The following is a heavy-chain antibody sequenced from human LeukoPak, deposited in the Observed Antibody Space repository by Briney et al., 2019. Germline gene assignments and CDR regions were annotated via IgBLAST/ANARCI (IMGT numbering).Heavy chain of an antibody. V-gene: IGHV1-69*01. CDR1: VGTFSSYA. CDR3: ARLAAVAGTYYFDY. CDR2: IIPIFGTA. Sequence: SVKVSCKASVGTFSSYAISWVRQAPGQGLEWMGGIIPIFGTANYAQKFQGRVTITADESTSTAYMELSSLRSEDTAVYYCARLAAVAGTYYFDYWGQGTLVTVSS. J-gene: IGHJ4*02. D-gene: IGHD6-19*01.